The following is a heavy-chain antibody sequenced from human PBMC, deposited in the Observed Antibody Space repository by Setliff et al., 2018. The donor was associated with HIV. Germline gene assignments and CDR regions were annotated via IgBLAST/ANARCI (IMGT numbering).Heavy chain of an antibody. Sequence: SETLSLTCSVSGGPISSSTYFWDWIRQPPGKGLEWIGSIYYSGNTHYNPSLKSRVTISVDTSKRQFSLKLSSVTAGDSALYYCARRRGQKATGWYYFDFWGQGALVTVSS. D-gene: IGHD6-19*01. V-gene: IGHV4-39*01. CDR2: IYYSGNT. J-gene: IGHJ4*02. CDR3: ARRRGQKATGWYYFDF. CDR1: GGPISSSTYF.